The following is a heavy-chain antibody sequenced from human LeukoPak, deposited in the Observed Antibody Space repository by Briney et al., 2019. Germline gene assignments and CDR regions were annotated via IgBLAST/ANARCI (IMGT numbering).Heavy chain of an antibody. Sequence: GGSLRLSCAASGFTFSDYYMSWIRQAPGKGLEWVSYISSTSSYTNYADSVKGRFTISRDNAKNTLYLQMNSLRAEDTAVYYCSRGGYGDYNNWFDPWGQGTLVTVSS. CDR2: ISSTSSYT. J-gene: IGHJ5*02. CDR3: SRGGYGDYNNWFDP. V-gene: IGHV3-11*06. CDR1: GFTFSDYY. D-gene: IGHD4-17*01.